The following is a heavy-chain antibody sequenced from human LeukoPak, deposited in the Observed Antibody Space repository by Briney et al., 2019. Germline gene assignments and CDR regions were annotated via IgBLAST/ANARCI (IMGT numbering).Heavy chain of an antibody. J-gene: IGHJ4*02. CDR2: ISSSSSYI. Sequence: PGGSLRLSCAASGFTFSSYSMNWVRQAPGKGLEWVSSISSSSSYIYYADSVKGRFTISRDNAKNSLYLQMNSLRAEDTAVYYRARLQPGYYYDSSGYYPIDYWGQGTLVTVSS. D-gene: IGHD3-22*01. CDR1: GFTFSSYS. V-gene: IGHV3-21*01. CDR3: ARLQPGYYYDSSGYYPIDY.